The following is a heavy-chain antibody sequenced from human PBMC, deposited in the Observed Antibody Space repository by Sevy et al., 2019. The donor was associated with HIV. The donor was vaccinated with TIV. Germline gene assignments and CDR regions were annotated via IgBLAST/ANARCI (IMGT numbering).Heavy chain of an antibody. Sequence: GGSLRLSCAASRFSFNGYGMHWVRQAPGKGLEWVAFIRYDGSNKYYADSVKARFTISRDDSKNTLYLKMNSLRAEDTAVYYCARGTPAFCTGGVCFNWFDPWGQGTLVTVSS. V-gene: IGHV3-30*02. CDR1: RFSFNGYG. CDR3: ARGTPAFCTGGVCFNWFDP. CDR2: IRYDGSNK. D-gene: IGHD2-8*02. J-gene: IGHJ5*02.